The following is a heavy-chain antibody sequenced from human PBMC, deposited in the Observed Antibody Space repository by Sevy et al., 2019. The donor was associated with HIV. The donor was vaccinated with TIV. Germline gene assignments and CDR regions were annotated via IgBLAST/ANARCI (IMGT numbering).Heavy chain of an antibody. CDR2: IYYSGRT. V-gene: IGHV4-39*01. CDR1: GGSISSESYF. D-gene: IGHD1-26*01. CDR3: AIHLRSYDFDY. J-gene: IGHJ4*02. Sequence: SETLSLTCSVSGGSISSESYFWGWIRQPPGKGLEWIGSIYYSGRTYYNPSLKSRVTISVDTSKNQFSLKLSSVTAADTAVYYCAIHLRSYDFDYWGQRTLVTVSS.